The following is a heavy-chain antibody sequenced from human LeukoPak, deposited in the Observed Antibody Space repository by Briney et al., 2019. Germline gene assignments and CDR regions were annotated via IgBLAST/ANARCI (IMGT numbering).Heavy chain of an antibody. V-gene: IGHV3-23*01. CDR1: GFTFSSYA. J-gene: IGHJ4*02. D-gene: IGHD2-2*01. Sequence: GGSLRLSCAASGFTFSSYAMSWVRQAPGKGLEWVSTISGSGGTTYYADSVKGRFTISRDNSENTLYLQMNSLRAEDTAVYYCAKDPEPHDIVVVPAATGNWGQGTLVTVSS. CDR3: AKDPEPHDIVVVPAATGN. CDR2: ISGSGGTT.